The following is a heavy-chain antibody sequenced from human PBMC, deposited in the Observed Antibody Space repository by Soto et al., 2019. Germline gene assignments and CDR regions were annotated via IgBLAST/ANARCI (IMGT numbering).Heavy chain of an antibody. D-gene: IGHD2-8*02. CDR1: GFTFSNSG. CDR3: TGQIASGH. Sequence: QVQLVESGGGVVQRGRSLRLSCAASGFTFSNSGMHWVRQAPGKGLEWVAVISSDGNTQFYADSVKGRFSISRDNSKNTLYLDMNSLRADDAAVYYCTGQIASGHWGQGTLVTVSS. J-gene: IGHJ4*02. CDR2: ISSDGNTQ. V-gene: IGHV3-30*03.